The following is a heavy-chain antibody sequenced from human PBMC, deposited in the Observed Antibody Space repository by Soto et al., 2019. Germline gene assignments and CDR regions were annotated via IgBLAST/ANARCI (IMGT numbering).Heavy chain of an antibody. Sequence: SETLSLTCTVSGGSISSGGYYWSWIRQHPGKGLEWIGYIYYSGSTYYNPSLKSRVTISVDTSKNQFSLKLSSVTAADTAVYYCARARERGYSYGPFDYWGQGTLVTVSS. V-gene: IGHV4-31*03. CDR3: ARARERGYSYGPFDY. CDR2: IYYSGST. D-gene: IGHD5-18*01. CDR1: GGSISSGGYY. J-gene: IGHJ4*02.